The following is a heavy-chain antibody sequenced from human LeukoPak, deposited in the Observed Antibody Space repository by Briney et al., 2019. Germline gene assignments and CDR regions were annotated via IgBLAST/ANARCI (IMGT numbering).Heavy chain of an antibody. CDR3: AMTKWGATPYFDY. Sequence: PGGSLRLSCAASGFTFSSYSMNWVRQAPGKGLEWVSSISSSSSYIYYADSVKGRFTISRDNAKNSLYLQMNSLRAEDTAVYYCAMTKWGATPYFDYWGQGTLVTVSS. V-gene: IGHV3-21*01. D-gene: IGHD1-26*01. J-gene: IGHJ4*02. CDR2: ISSSSSYI. CDR1: GFTFSSYS.